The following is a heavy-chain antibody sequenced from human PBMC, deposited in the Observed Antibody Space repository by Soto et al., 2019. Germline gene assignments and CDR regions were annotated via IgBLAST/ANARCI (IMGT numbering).Heavy chain of an antibody. V-gene: IGHV3-15*07. CDR1: GFTFSNAW. CDR3: TTGAPAQLWSLYYYGMDV. J-gene: IGHJ6*02. D-gene: IGHD5-18*01. CDR2: IKSKTDGGTT. Sequence: GGSLRLSCAASGFTFSNAWMNWVRQAPGKGLEWVGRIKSKTDGGTTDYAAPVKGRFTISRDDSKNTLYLQMNSLKTEDTAVYYCTTGAPAQLWSLYYYGMDVWGQGTTVTVSS.